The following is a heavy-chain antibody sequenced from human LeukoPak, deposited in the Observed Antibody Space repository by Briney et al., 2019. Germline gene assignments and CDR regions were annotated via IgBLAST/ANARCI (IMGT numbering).Heavy chain of an antibody. D-gene: IGHD3-3*01. CDR1: GFTFTASW. J-gene: IGHJ3*02. CDR2: INSDGSST. Sequence: GGSLRLSCAASGFTFTASWMHWVRQAPGKGLVWLSRINSDGSSTSYADSVKGRFTISRDNAKNTLYLQMNSLRAEDTAVYYCASVVGGYYPPVEGFDMWGQGTMVTVSS. CDR3: ASVVGGYYPPVEGFDM. V-gene: IGHV3-74*01.